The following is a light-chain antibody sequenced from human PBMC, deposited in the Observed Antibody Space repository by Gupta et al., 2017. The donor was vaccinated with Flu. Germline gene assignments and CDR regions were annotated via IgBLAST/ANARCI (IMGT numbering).Light chain of an antibody. CDR2: GAS. CDR1: QYIDNW. Sequence: PSSMSASVGDRVTITFLSSQYIDNWLGWYQQKPGKPPKLLIYGASTLRGEVPSRFSGSGSGTEFSLTITSLQSEDFATYYCLQSYSFPRTFGQGTKVDIK. CDR3: LQSYSFPRT. J-gene: IGKJ1*01. V-gene: IGKV1-12*01.